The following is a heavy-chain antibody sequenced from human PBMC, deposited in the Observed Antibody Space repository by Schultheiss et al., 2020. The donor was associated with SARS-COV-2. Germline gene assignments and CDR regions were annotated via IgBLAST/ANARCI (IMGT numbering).Heavy chain of an antibody. CDR2: ISGYNGAT. V-gene: IGHV1-18*01. CDR1: GYFFTDRY. D-gene: IGHD5-18*01. J-gene: IGHJ4*02. CDR3: ARLAYGYIHIDH. Sequence: ASVKVSCVASGYFFTDRYSHWVRQSPGQGLEWMGWISGYNGATSYTQKFQGRVTMTTDTSTTTAYMELRSLRSDDTAVYYCARLAYGYIHIDHWGQGTLVTVSS.